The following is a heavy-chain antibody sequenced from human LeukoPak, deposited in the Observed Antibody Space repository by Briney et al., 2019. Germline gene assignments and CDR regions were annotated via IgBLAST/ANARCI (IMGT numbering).Heavy chain of an antibody. V-gene: IGHV4-59*01. J-gene: IGHJ4*02. CDR1: GGSISSYY. Sequence: PSETLSLTCTVSGGSISSYYWSWIRQPPGKGLEWIGYIYYSGSTNYNPSLKSRVTISVDTSKNQFSLKLSSVTAADTAVYYCARDRWNSFSGWYGPFDYWGQGTLVTVSS. CDR2: IYYSGST. D-gene: IGHD6-19*01. CDR3: ARDRWNSFSGWYGPFDY.